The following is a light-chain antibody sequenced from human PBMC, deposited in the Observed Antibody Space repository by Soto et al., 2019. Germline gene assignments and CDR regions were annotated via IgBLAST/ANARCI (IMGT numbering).Light chain of an antibody. CDR2: GAS. Sequence: EIVLTQSPGTLSLSPGERATLSCRASQSVSSSYLAWYQQKPGQAPRLLIYGASSMATGIPDRFSGSGSGTDFTLTISRLEPEDFAVYYCQQYDSSPLTCGQGTKVEIK. J-gene: IGKJ1*01. CDR1: QSVSSSY. CDR3: QQYDSSPLT. V-gene: IGKV3-20*01.